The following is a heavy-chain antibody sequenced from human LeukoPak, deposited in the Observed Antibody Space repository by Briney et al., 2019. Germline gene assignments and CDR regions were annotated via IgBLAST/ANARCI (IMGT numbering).Heavy chain of an antibody. D-gene: IGHD1-26*01. J-gene: IGHJ3*02. CDR3: ARAPGGSYWXNXXFDI. CDR1: GGSISSGDYY. CDR2: IYYSGST. Sequence: SETLSLTCTVSGGSISSGDYYWSWIRQPPGKGLEWIGYIYYSGSTYYNPSLKSRVTISVDTSKNQFSLKLSSVTAADTAVYYCARAPGGSYWXNXXFDIWGQGTMVTVSS. V-gene: IGHV4-30-4*08.